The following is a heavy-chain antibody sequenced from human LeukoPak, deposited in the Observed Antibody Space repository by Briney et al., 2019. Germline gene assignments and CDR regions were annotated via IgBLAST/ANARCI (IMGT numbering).Heavy chain of an antibody. J-gene: IGHJ6*02. CDR2: ISGSGGST. D-gene: IGHD3-3*01. CDR1: RFTFSSYA. Sequence: GGSLRLSCAASRFTFSSYAMSWVRQAPGKGLEWVSAISGSGGSTYYADSVKGRFTISRDNSKNTLYLQMNSLRAEDTAVYYCARDRVSDFWSGYYKDYYGMDVWGQGTTVTVSS. CDR3: ARDRVSDFWSGYYKDYYGMDV. V-gene: IGHV3-23*01.